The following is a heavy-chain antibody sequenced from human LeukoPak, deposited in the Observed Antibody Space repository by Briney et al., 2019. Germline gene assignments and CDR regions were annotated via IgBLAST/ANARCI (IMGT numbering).Heavy chain of an antibody. V-gene: IGHV4-34*01. CDR1: GGSFSGYY. CDR3: ARHRRGYDSSGYTFDY. CDR2: INHSGST. D-gene: IGHD3-22*01. J-gene: IGHJ4*02. Sequence: SETLSLTCAVYGGSFSGYYWSWIRQPPGKGLEWIGEINHSGSTNYNPSLKSRVTISVDTSKNQFSLKLSSVTAADTAVYYCARHRRGYDSSGYTFDYWGQGTLVTVSS.